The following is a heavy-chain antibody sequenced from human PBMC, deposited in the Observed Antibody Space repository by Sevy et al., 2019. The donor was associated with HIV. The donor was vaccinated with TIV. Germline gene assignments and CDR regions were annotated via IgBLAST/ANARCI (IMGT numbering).Heavy chain of an antibody. CDR2: IHYSGNT. CDR3: ARGIQTSHGYHWDFQH. D-gene: IGHD3-22*01. CDR1: GGSISSGGYY. J-gene: IGHJ1*01. V-gene: IGHV4-31*03. Sequence: SETLSLTCTVSGGSISSGGYYWSWIRQHPGEGLEWIGYIHYSGNTYYNPSLKSRVTISVDRSKNQFSLKLSSVTAADTAVYYCARGIQTSHGYHWDFQHWGQGTLVTVSS.